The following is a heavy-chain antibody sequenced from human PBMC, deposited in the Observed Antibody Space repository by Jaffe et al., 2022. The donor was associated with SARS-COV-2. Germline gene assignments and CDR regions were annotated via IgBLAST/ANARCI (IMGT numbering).Heavy chain of an antibody. CDR3: ARHEWELLRHAFDI. CDR1: GFTFSSYA. V-gene: IGHV3-30*04. Sequence: QVQLVESGGGVVQPGRSLRLSCAASGFTFSSYAMHWVRQAPGKGLEWVAVISYDGSNKYYADSVKGRFTISRDNSKNTLYLQMNSLRAEDTAVYYCARHEWELLRHAFDIWGQGTMVTVSS. D-gene: IGHD1-26*01. J-gene: IGHJ3*02. CDR2: ISYDGSNK.